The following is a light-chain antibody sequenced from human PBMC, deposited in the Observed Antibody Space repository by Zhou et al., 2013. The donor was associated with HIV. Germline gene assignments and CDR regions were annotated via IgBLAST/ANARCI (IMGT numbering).Light chain of an antibody. CDR1: QSVSSSY. CDR2: GAS. J-gene: IGKJ5*01. V-gene: IGKV3-20*01. CDR3: QQYSKSPLT. Sequence: EIVLTQSPGTLPLSPGERATLSCRASQSVSSSYLAWYQQKPGQAPRLLIYGASSRATGIPDRFSGSGSGTDFTVTISRLEPEDFAVYYCQQYSKSPLTFGQGTRLDIK.